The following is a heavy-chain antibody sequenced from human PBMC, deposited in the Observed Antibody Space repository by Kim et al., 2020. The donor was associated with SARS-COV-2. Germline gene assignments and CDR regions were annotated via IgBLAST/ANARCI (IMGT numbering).Heavy chain of an antibody. CDR3: ASSPIRNDYVWGSYRPYYFDY. J-gene: IGHJ4*02. V-gene: IGHV4-4*07. Sequence: SETLSLTCTVSGGSISSYYWSWIRQPAGKGLEWIGRIYTSGSTNYNPSLKSRVTMSVDTSKNQFSLKLSSVTAADTAVYYCASSPIRNDYVWGSYRPYYFDYWGQGTLVTVSS. CDR2: IYTSGST. D-gene: IGHD3-16*02. CDR1: GGSISSYY.